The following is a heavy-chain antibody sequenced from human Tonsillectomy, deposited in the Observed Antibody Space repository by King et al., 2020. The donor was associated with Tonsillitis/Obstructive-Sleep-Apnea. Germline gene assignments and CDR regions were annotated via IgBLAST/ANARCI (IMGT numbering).Heavy chain of an antibody. CDR2: INHSGST. CDR1: GGSFSGYY. Sequence: VQLQQWGAGLLKPSEPLSLTCAVYGGSFSGYYWSWIRQPPGKGLEWIGEINHSGSTNYNPSRKSRVTISVDTSKNEFSLQVSSVTDADTAVYYCARGYVGIAATDYYYYMDGWGKGTTVTVSS. J-gene: IGHJ6*03. D-gene: IGHD6-13*01. CDR3: ARGYVGIAATDYYYYMDG. V-gene: IGHV4-34*01.